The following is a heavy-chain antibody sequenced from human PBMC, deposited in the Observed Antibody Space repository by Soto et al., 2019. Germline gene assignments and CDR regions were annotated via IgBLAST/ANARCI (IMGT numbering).Heavy chain of an antibody. CDR1: GFTFSSYG. D-gene: IGHD3-22*01. V-gene: IGHV3-30*18. Sequence: PGGSLRLSCAASGFTFSSYGMHWVRQAPGKGLEWVAVISYDGSNKYYADSVKGRFTISRDNSKNTLYLQMNSLRAEDTAVYYCANSYYYDSSGPDDYWGQGTLVTVSS. CDR2: ISYDGSNK. J-gene: IGHJ4*02. CDR3: ANSYYYDSSGPDDY.